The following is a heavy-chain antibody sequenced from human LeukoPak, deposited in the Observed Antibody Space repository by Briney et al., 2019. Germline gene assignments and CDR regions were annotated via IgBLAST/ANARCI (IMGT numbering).Heavy chain of an antibody. J-gene: IGHJ6*02. CDR3: ARVQDSSGWYYYYYGMDV. CDR2: ISSSGSTI. Sequence: GGSLRLSCAASGFTFSDYYMSSIRQAPGKGLEWVSYISSSGSTIYYADSVKGRFTISRDNAKNSLYLQMNSLRAEDTAVYYCARVQDSSGWYYYYYGMDVWGQGTTVTVSS. D-gene: IGHD6-19*01. V-gene: IGHV3-11*01. CDR1: GFTFSDYY.